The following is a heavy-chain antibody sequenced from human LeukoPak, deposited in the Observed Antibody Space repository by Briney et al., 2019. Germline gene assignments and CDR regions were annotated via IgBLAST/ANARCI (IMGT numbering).Heavy chain of an antibody. D-gene: IGHD4-23*01. J-gene: IGHJ5*02. CDR3: ARDLGYGGNSGWFDP. Sequence: SVKVSCKASGGTLSSYAISWVRQAPGQGLEWMGGIIPIFGTANYAQKFQGRVTITADVSTSTAYMELSSLRSEDTAVYYCARDLGYGGNSGWFDPWGQGTLVTVSS. V-gene: IGHV1-69*13. CDR1: GGTLSSYA. CDR2: IIPIFGTA.